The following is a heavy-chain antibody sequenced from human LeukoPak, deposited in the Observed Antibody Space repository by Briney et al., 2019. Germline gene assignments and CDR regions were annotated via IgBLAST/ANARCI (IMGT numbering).Heavy chain of an antibody. V-gene: IGHV3-23*01. CDR1: GFTLSEYA. Sequence: PGGSLRLSCAASGFTLSEYATSWVRQAPGKGLEWVATIGGRGGNTYYGDSVKGRFTISRDNSKNTVYLQMNSLRAEDTAVYYCAKTGQFDLWGQGTLVTVPS. J-gene: IGHJ4*02. CDR3: AKTGQFDL. CDR2: IGGRGGNT.